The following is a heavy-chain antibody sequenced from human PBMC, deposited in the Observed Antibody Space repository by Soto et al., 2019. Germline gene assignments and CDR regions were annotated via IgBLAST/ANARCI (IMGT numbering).Heavy chain of an antibody. D-gene: IGHD3-16*01. CDR3: ARAWGGYFDY. Sequence: QVQLQESGPGLVKPSQTLSLTCTVSGGSISSGGYYWSWIRQHPGKGLEWIGYIYYSGSTHYNPSLNSRVTISVAASTNQFSLTLSSVAAADTAVYYWARAWGGYFDYWGQGTLVTVSS. J-gene: IGHJ4*02. V-gene: IGHV4-31*03. CDR2: IYYSGST. CDR1: GGSISSGGYY.